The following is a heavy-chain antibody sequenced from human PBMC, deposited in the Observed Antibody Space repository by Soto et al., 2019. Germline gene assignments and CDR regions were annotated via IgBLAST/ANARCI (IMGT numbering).Heavy chain of an antibody. CDR3: AYSSTPLDY. D-gene: IGHD6-13*01. V-gene: IGHV3-23*01. CDR1: GFTFSSYA. J-gene: IGHJ4*02. CDR2: ISGSGGST. Sequence: EVQLLESGGGLVQPGGSLRLSCAASGFTFSSYAMSWVRQAPGKGLEWVSAISGSGGSTYDADSVKGRFTISRDKSKNTLYLKMNRRSAEDTAVYYCAYSSTPLDYWGQGTLVTVSS.